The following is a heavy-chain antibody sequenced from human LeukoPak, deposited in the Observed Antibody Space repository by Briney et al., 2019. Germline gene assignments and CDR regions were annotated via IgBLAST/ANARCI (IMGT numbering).Heavy chain of an antibody. CDR2: IRGSGGRT. CDR3: AKDRVGASLYSGS. J-gene: IGHJ4*02. CDR1: GFTFSSAG. V-gene: IGHV3-23*01. D-gene: IGHD1-26*01. Sequence: GGSLRLSCAASGFTFSSAGMSWVRQAPGKGLEWVSGIRGSGGRTYYADSVKGRFTISRANSKNTLYLQMQSLRAKTKATYYCAKDRVGASLYSGSGDQGTLVNVFS.